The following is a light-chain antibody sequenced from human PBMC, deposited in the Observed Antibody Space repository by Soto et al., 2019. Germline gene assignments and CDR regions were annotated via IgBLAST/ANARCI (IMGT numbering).Light chain of an antibody. CDR2: EVT. CDR1: SSDVGAYNY. J-gene: IGLJ3*02. V-gene: IGLV2-8*01. Sequence: QSALTQPPSASGSPGQSVTISCTGTSSDVGAYNYVSWYQQYPGKAPKLMLYEVTKRPSGVPDRFSCSKSGYTASPTVAGLQAEEEADYYRTSDGGHDSWVFGGGTKVTVL. CDR3: TSDGGHDSWV.